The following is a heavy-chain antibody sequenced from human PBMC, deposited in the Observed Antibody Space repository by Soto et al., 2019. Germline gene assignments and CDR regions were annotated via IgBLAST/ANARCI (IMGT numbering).Heavy chain of an antibody. V-gene: IGHV3-15*01. CDR3: TTTIRGYYYGMDV. J-gene: IGHJ6*02. CDR1: GFTFSNAW. Sequence: PGGSLRLSCAASGFTFSNAWMSWVRQAPGKGLEWVGRSKSKTDGGTTDYAAPVKGRFTISRDDSKNTLYLQMNSLKTEDTAVYYWTTTIRGYYYGMDVWGQGTTVTVSS. CDR2: SKSKTDGGTT. D-gene: IGHD1-1*01.